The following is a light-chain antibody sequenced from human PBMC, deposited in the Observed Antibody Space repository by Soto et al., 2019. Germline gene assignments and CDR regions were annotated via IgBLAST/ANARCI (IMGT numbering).Light chain of an antibody. V-gene: IGLV2-14*01. J-gene: IGLJ3*02. CDR3: NSYTSSSTWV. Sequence: QSALTQPASVSASPGQSITISCAGTSSDVGGYNYVSWYQQYPGKAPKLMIYEVSNRPSGVSNRFSGSKSGNTASLTISGLQAEDEADYYCNSYTSSSTWVFGGGTKLTVL. CDR2: EVS. CDR1: SSDVGGYNY.